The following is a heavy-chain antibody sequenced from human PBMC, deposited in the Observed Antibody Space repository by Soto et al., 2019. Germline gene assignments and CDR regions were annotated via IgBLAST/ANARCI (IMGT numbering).Heavy chain of an antibody. V-gene: IGHV3-48*02. CDR1: GFMFSSYS. D-gene: IGHD3-3*01. J-gene: IGHJ6*02. CDR2: ISDGASTI. Sequence: HPGGSLRLSCAASGFMFSSYSMNWVRQAPGKGLEWVSYISDGASTIEYADSVKGRFTISRDNAKNSLYLQMNSLSDEDTAVYYCARDVTYYDFSDVWGQGTTVTVSS. CDR3: ARDVTYYDFSDV.